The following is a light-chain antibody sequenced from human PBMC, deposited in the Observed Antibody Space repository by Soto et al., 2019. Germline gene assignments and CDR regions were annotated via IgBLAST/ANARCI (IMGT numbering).Light chain of an antibody. V-gene: IGLV1-44*01. CDR3: VAWDDGLNGWV. Sequence: QSVLTQPPSASGTPGQRVSISCSGRSSNIGSHTITWYQQLPGTAPKLLIYNNQRPSGVPDRFSGSKSGTSASLAISGLQSEDEADYYCVAWDDGLNGWVFGGGTKVTVL. CDR2: NN. CDR1: SSNIGSHT. J-gene: IGLJ3*02.